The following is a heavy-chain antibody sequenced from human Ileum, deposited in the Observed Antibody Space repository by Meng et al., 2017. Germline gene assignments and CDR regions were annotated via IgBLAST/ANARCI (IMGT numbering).Heavy chain of an antibody. CDR3: ATSKHFYSSGNYYKIPSEFVD. V-gene: IGHV1-18*01. J-gene: IGHJ4*01. CDR1: GYTSTSFA. CDR2: ISAYNGDS. Sequence: ASVKVSCKASGYTSTSFAFSWVRQAPGQGLVWMGWISAYNGDSKYSPRLQDRLAMSTQTSPTTAYMELRSLRSDDTAMYFYATSKHFYSSGNYYKIPSEFVDWGHG. D-gene: IGHD3-10*01.